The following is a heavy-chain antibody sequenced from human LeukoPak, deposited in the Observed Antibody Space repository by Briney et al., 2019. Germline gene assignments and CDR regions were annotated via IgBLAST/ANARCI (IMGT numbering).Heavy chain of an antibody. CDR3: ARRPSYYYDSSGYLDY. CDR1: GYTLTELS. D-gene: IGHD3-22*01. V-gene: IGHV1-24*01. J-gene: IGHJ4*02. Sequence: ASVKVSCKVSGYTLTELSMHWVRQAPGKGLEWMGGFDPEDGETIYAQKFQGRVTMTEDTSTDTAYMELSSLRSEDTAVYYCARRPSYYYDSSGYLDYWGQGTLVTVSS. CDR2: FDPEDGET.